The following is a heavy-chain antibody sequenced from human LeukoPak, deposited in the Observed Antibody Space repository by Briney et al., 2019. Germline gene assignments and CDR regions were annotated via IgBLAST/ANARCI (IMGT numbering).Heavy chain of an antibody. J-gene: IGHJ4*02. CDR3: ARRAGAYSHPYDY. CDR1: GYTFINHW. V-gene: IGHV1-46*01. D-gene: IGHD4/OR15-4a*01. CDR2: INPTGTTT. Sequence: ASVKVSCKASGYTFINHWMHWVRQAPGQGPEWVGLINPTGTTTLYAQKFQGRITLTRDMSATTDYMELSSLTSEDTAVYYCARRAGAYSHPYDYWGQGTLVTVSS.